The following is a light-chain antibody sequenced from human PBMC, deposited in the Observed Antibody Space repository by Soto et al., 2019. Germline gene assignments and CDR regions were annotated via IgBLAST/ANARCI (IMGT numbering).Light chain of an antibody. CDR2: RSN. J-gene: IGLJ1*01. CDR3: AAWDDSLSGHYV. V-gene: IGLV1-47*01. CDR1: SSNIGSNY. Sequence: QSVLTQPPSASGTPGQRVTISCSGSSSNIGSNYVYWYQQLPGTAPKPLIYRSNQRPSGVPDRFSGSKSGTSASLAISGLRSEDEADYYCAAWDDSLSGHYVFGTGTKVTVL.